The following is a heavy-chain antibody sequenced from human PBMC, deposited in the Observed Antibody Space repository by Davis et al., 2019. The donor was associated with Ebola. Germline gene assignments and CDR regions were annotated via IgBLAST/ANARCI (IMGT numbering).Heavy chain of an antibody. CDR3: ARDLQLGSAIDY. V-gene: IGHV3-33*01. CDR2: IWYDGSNK. J-gene: IGHJ4*02. D-gene: IGHD1-1*01. CDR1: GFTFSSYG. Sequence: GESLKISCAASGFTFSSYGMHWVRQAPGKGLEWVAVIWYDGSNKYYADSVKGRFTISRDNAKNSLYLQMNSLRAEDTAVYYCARDLQLGSAIDYWGQGTLVTVSS.